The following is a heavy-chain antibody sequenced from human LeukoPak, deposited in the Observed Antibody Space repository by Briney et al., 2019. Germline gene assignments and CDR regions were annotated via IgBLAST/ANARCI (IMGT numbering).Heavy chain of an antibody. CDR2: ISGSGGST. CDR3: AKDHNDYDILTGYYNAHFDY. CDR1: GCTFSSYA. V-gene: IGHV3-23*01. Sequence: GGALRLSCAGSGCTFSSYAMSWVRQAPGKGLEWVSAISGSGGSTYYADSVKGRFTNSRDNSKNTLYLQMNSLRAEDTAVYYCAKDHNDYDILTGYYNAHFDYWGQGTLVTVSS. D-gene: IGHD3-9*01. J-gene: IGHJ4*02.